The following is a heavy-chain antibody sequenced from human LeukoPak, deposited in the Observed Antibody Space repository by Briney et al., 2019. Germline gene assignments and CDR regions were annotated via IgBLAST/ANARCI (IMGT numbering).Heavy chain of an antibody. CDR3: ARCGILTGYYTYYYDMEV. V-gene: IGHV7-4-1*02. J-gene: IGHJ6*03. Sequence: ASVNVSCKASGYTFTSYAMIWVRQDPGQGLEWMGWINTNTGNPTYAQGFAGRVVFSFDTSVSTAYLQPSSLKAEHPAVYYCARCGILTGYYTYYYDMEVKGKGTTVTVAS. CDR1: GYTFTSYA. D-gene: IGHD3-9*01. CDR2: INTNTGNP.